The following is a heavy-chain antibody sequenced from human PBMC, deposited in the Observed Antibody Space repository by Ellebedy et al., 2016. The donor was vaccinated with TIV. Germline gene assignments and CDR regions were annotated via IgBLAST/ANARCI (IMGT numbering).Heavy chain of an antibody. CDR2: IHPFNGDT. CDR3: ARELPSGCHFDP. J-gene: IGHJ5*02. D-gene: IGHD6-25*01. Sequence: ASVKVSXKASGYIFTSYHLQWVRQTPGQGLEWMETIHPFNGDTNYAQKFRGRVTMTRDTSTTTVYMELSSLRSEDTAVYYCARELPSGCHFDPWGQGTLVTVSS. CDR1: GYIFTSYH. V-gene: IGHV1-46*01.